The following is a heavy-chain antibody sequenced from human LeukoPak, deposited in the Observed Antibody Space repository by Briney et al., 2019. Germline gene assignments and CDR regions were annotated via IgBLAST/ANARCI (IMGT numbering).Heavy chain of an antibody. V-gene: IGHV4-34*01. CDR3: ARDFNFWSGYYKVGGWFDP. J-gene: IGHJ5*02. CDR2: INHSGST. D-gene: IGHD3-3*01. Sequence: SETLSLTCAVYVGSFSGYYWSWIRQPPGKGLEWIGEINHSGSTNYNPSLKSRVTMSVDTSKNQFSLKLSSVTAADTAVYYCARDFNFWSGYYKVGGWFDPWGQGTLVTVSS. CDR1: VGSFSGYY.